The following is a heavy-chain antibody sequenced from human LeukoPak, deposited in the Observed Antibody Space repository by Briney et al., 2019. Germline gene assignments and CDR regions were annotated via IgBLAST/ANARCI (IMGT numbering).Heavy chain of an antibody. CDR3: ATGIYDFWSGYSGGFDY. J-gene: IGHJ4*02. CDR1: GGSISSGSYY. CDR2: IYTSGST. V-gene: IGHV4-61*02. D-gene: IGHD3-3*01. Sequence: ASQTLSLTCTVSGGSISSGSYYWSWIRQPAGKGLEWIGRIYTSGSTNYNPSLKSRVTISVDTSKSQFSLKLSSVTAADTAVNYCATGIYDFWSGYSGGFDYWGQGTLVTVSS.